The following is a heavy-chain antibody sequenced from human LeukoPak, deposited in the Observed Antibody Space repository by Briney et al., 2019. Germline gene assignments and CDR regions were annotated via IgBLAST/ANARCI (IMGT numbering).Heavy chain of an antibody. CDR2: ISAYNGNT. CDR1: GYTFTSYG. J-gene: IGHJ4*02. Sequence: ASVKVSCKASGYTFTSYGISWVRQAPGQGLEWMGWISAYNGNTNYAQKLQGRVTMTTDTSTSTAYMELRSLRSDDTAVYYCARGGRLNYYDSSGYYYGYWGQGTLVTVSS. D-gene: IGHD3-22*01. V-gene: IGHV1-18*01. CDR3: ARGGRLNYYDSSGYYYGY.